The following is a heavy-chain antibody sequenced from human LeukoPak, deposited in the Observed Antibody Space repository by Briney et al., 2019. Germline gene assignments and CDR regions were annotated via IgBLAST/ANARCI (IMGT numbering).Heavy chain of an antibody. Sequence: PSETLSLTCTVSGGSISSSSYYWGWIRQPPGKGLEWIGYIYYSGSTNYNPSLKSRVTISVDTSKNQFSLKLSSVTAADTAAYYCARDALQYYYDSSGYPGYYYYMDVWGKGTTVTISS. V-gene: IGHV4-61*01. J-gene: IGHJ6*03. CDR2: IYYSGST. CDR1: GGSISSSSYY. D-gene: IGHD3-22*01. CDR3: ARDALQYYYDSSGYPGYYYYMDV.